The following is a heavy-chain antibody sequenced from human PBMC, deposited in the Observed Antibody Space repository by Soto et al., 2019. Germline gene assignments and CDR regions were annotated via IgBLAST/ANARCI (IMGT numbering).Heavy chain of an antibody. Sequence: GGSLRLSCAASGFTFSSYGMHWVRQAPGKGLEWVAVISYDGSNKYYADSVKGRFTISRDNSKNTLYLQMNSLRAEDTAVYYCAKDSVLLWFGELSGDLDYWGQGTLVTVSS. D-gene: IGHD3-10*01. CDR2: ISYDGSNK. CDR1: GFTFSSYG. J-gene: IGHJ4*02. V-gene: IGHV3-30*18. CDR3: AKDSVLLWFGELSGDLDY.